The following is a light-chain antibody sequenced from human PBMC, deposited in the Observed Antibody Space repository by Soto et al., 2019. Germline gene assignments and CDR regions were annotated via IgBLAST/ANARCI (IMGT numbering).Light chain of an antibody. V-gene: IGKV3D-20*02. CDR1: QSVSSSY. J-gene: IGKJ1*01. CDR3: QQRSNWPRT. Sequence: EIVLTQSPGTLSLSPGERATISCRASQSVSSSYLAWYQQKPGQAPRLLIYDVSNRATDIPARFSGSGSGTDFTLTISSLEPEDLAVYFCQQRSNWPRTCGQGNKGDIK. CDR2: DVS.